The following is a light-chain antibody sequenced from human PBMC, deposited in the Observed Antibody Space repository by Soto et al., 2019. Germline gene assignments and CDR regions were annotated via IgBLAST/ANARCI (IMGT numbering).Light chain of an antibody. CDR2: AAS. Sequence: DIQMTQAPSSLSASEGDRVTITCRASQSISSYLNWYQQKQRKANKLLIHAASSLQSGVPSRFSGSGSGTDFTLTSSSLQPEDFATYYCQQSYRTPGTFGQGTKVEIK. CDR3: QQSYRTPGT. CDR1: QSISSY. J-gene: IGKJ1*01. V-gene: IGKV1-39*01.